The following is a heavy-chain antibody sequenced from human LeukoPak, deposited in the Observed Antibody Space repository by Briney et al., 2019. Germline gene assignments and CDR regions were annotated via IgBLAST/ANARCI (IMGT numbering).Heavy chain of an antibody. J-gene: IGHJ6*02. V-gene: IGHV1-3*01. CDR2: INAGNGNT. Sequence: ASVKVSCKASGYTFTSYAMHWVRQATGQRLAWMGWINAGNGNTKYSQKFQGRVTITRDTSASTAYMELSSLRSEDTAVYYCARELRRDGYNPNYYYYGMDVWGQGTTVTVSS. CDR3: ARELRRDGYNPNYYYYGMDV. D-gene: IGHD5-24*01. CDR1: GYTFTSYA.